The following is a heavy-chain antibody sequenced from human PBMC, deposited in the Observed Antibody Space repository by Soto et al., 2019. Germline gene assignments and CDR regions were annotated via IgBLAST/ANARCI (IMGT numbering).Heavy chain of an antibody. Sequence: WGSLRLPCGASGFTFLGYAMSWVRQAPGKGLEWVSAISGSGGSTYYADSVKGRFTMSSDNSKNTLYMQMNSLRAEDTAVYYCAKDYDILTGYPSDYWGQGTLVTAPQ. J-gene: IGHJ4*02. D-gene: IGHD3-9*01. V-gene: IGHV3-23*01. CDR2: ISGSGGST. CDR3: AKDYDILTGYPSDY. CDR1: GFTFLGYA.